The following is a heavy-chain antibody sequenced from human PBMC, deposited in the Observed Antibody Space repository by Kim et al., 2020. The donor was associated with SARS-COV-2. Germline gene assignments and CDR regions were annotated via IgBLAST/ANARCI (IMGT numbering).Heavy chain of an antibody. CDR3: ARNPPRVSKIAFSLVRGASHRPREEAFDI. J-gene: IGHJ3*02. Sequence: GGSLRLSCTASGFTFSSYSMNWVRQAPGKGLEWVSYISSSGATIYYADSVKGRFTISRDNAKNSLYLQMNSLRDEKTAVYYCARNPPRVSKIAFSLVRGASHRPREEAFDIWGQGTMVTFSS. CDR2: ISSSGATI. CDR1: GFTFSSYS. V-gene: IGHV3-48*02. D-gene: IGHD3-10*01.